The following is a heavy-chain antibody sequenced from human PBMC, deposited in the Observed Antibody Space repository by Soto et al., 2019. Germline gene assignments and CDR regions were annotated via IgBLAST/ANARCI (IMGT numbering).Heavy chain of an antibody. CDR3: AKDPHNGSGTYYIASFGMDV. CDR1: GGSISTYNW. V-gene: IGHV4-4*02. J-gene: IGHJ6*02. D-gene: IGHD3-10*01. CDR2: IYHNGNT. Sequence: QVRLQESGPGLVKPSETLSLTCVVSGGSISTYNWWSWVRQAPGRGLEWIAEIYHNGNTNYNPSLKSRVTLSVDRSKNQFSLELSSVTAADTAVYYCAKDPHNGSGTYYIASFGMDVWGQGTTVTVSS.